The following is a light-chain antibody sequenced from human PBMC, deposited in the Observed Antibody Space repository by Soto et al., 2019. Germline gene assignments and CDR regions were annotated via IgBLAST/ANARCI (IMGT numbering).Light chain of an antibody. Sequence: QSVLTQPASVSGSPGQSITISCTGTSSDVGSYNLVSWYQQHPGKAPKLMIYEGSKRPSGVSNRFSGSKSGNTASLTISGLQAEDEADYYCCSYVGSSIVVFGGGTKVTVL. CDR2: EGS. CDR1: SSDVGSYNL. CDR3: CSYVGSSIVV. V-gene: IGLV2-23*01. J-gene: IGLJ2*01.